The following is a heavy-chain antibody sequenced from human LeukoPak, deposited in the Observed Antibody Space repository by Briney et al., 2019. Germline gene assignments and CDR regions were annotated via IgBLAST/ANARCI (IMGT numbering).Heavy chain of an antibody. V-gene: IGHV4-34*01. J-gene: IGHJ1*01. CDR2: INHSGST. CDR3: ARESSYCGGDCYSRYFQH. D-gene: IGHD2-21*02. Sequence: PSETLSLTCAVYGGSFSGYYWSWIRQPPGKGLEWIGEINHSGSTNYNPSLKSRVTISVDTSKNQFSLKLSSVTAADTAVYYCARESSYCGGDCYSRYFQHWGQGTLVTVSS. CDR1: GGSFSGYY.